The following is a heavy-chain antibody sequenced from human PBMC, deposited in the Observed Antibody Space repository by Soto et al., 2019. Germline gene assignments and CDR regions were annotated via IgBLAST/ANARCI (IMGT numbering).Heavy chain of an antibody. CDR2: IFANDET. CDR3: ASMRASWPYFDLLDN. J-gene: IGHJ4*01. V-gene: IGHV2-26*03. D-gene: IGHD2-2*03. CDR1: GFSLSDMRLG. Sequence: QVTLKESGPVLVKPAETLPLTCSISGFSLSDMRLGVSLIRQPPGKALEWLAHIFANDETTYSTSLKTRLTIPKDTPKSQVVLTMTNLDPEDPVSYYCASMRASWPYFDLLDNWGHGALVTVSS.